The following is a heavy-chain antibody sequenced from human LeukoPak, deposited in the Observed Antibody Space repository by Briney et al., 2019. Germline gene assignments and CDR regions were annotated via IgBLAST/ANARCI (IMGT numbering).Heavy chain of an antibody. CDR2: INGGGDNT. CDR1: GFPFSSYA. CDR3: AKDLWSVAVSGLDH. V-gene: IGHV3-23*01. Sequence: GGSLRLSCAASGFPFSSYAMSWVRQAPGKGLEWVAAINGGGDNTYYADSVRGRFTISSDNSKSTLILQMNGLRGEDTALYYCAKDLWSVAVSGLDHWGQGTRVTVSS. J-gene: IGHJ4*02. D-gene: IGHD3-3*01.